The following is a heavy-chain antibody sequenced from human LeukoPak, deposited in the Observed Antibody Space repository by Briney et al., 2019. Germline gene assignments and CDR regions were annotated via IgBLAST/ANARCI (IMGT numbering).Heavy chain of an antibody. D-gene: IGHD2-21*01. CDR1: GFTFSSYA. CDR3: ARAPDGDGDYYFDY. J-gene: IGHJ4*02. CDR2: ISYDGSNK. V-gene: IGHV3-30-3*01. Sequence: GGSLRLSCAASGFTFSSYAMHWVRQAPGKGLEWVAVISYDGSNKYYADSVKGRFTISRDNSKNTLYLQMNSLRAEDTAVYYCARAPDGDGDYYFDYWGQGTLVTVSS.